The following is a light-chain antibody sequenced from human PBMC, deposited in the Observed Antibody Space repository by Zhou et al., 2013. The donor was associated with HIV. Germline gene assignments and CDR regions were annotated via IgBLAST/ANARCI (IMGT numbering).Light chain of an antibody. J-gene: IGKJ1*01. Sequence: DIQMTQSPSSLSASVGDRVTITCRASQGISNYLAWYQQKPGKVPKLLIYAASTLQSGVPSRFSGSGFGTDFTLTINSLQPEDVATYYCQKYNNAPRTFGQGTKVEIK. CDR3: QKYNNAPRT. CDR2: AAS. CDR1: QGISNY. V-gene: IGKV1-27*01.